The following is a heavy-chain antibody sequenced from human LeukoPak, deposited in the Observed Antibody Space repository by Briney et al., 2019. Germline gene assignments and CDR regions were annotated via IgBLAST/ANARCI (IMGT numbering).Heavy chain of an antibody. CDR1: GGSISNSYY. D-gene: IGHD2-2*01. J-gene: IGHJ6*02. CDR2: IYYSGDT. Sequence: SETLSLTCTVSGGSISNSYYWGWIRQPPGKGLEWIGSIYYSGDTYYNPSLKSRVTVSMDTSRNQVSLRLSSVTAADTAVYYCARVISSSSYYYYYYGMDVWGQGTTVSVSS. CDR3: ARVISSSSYYYYYYGMDV. V-gene: IGHV4-39*07.